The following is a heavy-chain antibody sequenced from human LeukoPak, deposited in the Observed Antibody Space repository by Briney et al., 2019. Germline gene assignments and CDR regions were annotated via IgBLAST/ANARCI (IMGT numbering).Heavy chain of an antibody. D-gene: IGHD1-26*01. CDR3: AKDYPSAVGASPFEY. CDR1: GFTFRSSG. J-gene: IGHJ4*02. Sequence: GGSLTLSCAASGFTFRSSGMHWLRQAPGKGLEWVTFIGYYGSNNYAGSSKYYSDSVRGRFTISRDNSKNTLYLQMNSLRPEDTVLYYCAKDYPSAVGASPFEYWGQGTLVTVS. CDR2: IGYYGSNNYAGSSK. V-gene: IGHV3-30*02.